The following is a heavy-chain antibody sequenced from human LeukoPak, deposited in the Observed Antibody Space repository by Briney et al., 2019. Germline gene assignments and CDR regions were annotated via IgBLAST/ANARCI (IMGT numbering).Heavy chain of an antibody. CDR3: ARDLHYDFWSGYYTHDAFDI. Sequence: GGSLRVSCAASGFTFSSYSMNWVRQAPGKGLEWVPSISSSSYIYYADSVKGRFTISRDNAKNSLYLQMNSLRAEDTAVYYCARDLHYDFWSGYYTHDAFDIWGQGTMVTVSS. V-gene: IGHV3-21*01. D-gene: IGHD3-3*01. CDR2: ISSSSYI. J-gene: IGHJ3*02. CDR1: GFTFSSYS.